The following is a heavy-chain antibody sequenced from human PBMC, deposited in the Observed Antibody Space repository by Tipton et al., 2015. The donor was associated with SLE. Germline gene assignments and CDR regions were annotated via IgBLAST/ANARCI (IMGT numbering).Heavy chain of an antibody. CDR1: GFTFDDSA. D-gene: IGHD2-2*01. Sequence: SLRLSCATSGFTFDDSAMHWVRQAPGKGLEWVGVARVKAYGGTTEYAASVQGRFTISRDDSRSVAYLQMNSLKTEDTAVYYCVRDSSLWSTDYWGQGTLVTVSS. J-gene: IGHJ4*02. CDR3: VRDSSLWSTDY. CDR2: ARVKAYGGTT. V-gene: IGHV3-49*04.